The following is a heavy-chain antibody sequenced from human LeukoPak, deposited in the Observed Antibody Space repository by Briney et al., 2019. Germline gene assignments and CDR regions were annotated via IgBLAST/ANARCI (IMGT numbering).Heavy chain of an antibody. CDR3: AKDRKGRGWLQLAYGSGGYYYYGMDV. CDR1: GFTFDDYT. J-gene: IGHJ6*02. V-gene: IGHV3-43*01. D-gene: IGHD5-24*01. CDR2: ISWDGGST. Sequence: GGSLRLSCAASGFTFDDYTMHWVRQAPGKGLEWVSLISWDGGSTYYADSVKGRFTISRDNSKNSLYLQMNSLRTEDTALYYCAKDRKGRGWLQLAYGSGGYYYYGMDVWGQGTTVTVSS.